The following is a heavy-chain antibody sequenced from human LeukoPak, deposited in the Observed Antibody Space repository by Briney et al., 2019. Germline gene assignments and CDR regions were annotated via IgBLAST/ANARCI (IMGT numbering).Heavy chain of an antibody. D-gene: IGHD6-13*01. CDR1: GFTFSSYA. CDR2: ISGSGGST. Sequence: AEGSLRLSCAASGFTFSSYAMSWVRQAPGKGLEWVSAISGSGGSTYYADSVKGRFTISRDNSKNTLYLQMNSLRAEDTAVYYCAKLGQQLFFRFAYWGQGTLVTVSS. CDR3: AKLGQQLFFRFAY. J-gene: IGHJ4*02. V-gene: IGHV3-23*01.